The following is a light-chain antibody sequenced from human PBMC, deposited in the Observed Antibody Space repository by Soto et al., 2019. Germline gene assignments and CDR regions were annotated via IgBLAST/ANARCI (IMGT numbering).Light chain of an antibody. CDR1: QSVDSY. Sequence: EIVLTQSPVTLSLSPGERATLSCRASQSVDSYLAWYQQKPGQAPRLLIYGVSNRATGIPARFSGSGSGTDFTLTISSLEPGDFAVYYCQQRNDWQVTFGQGTRLEIK. CDR2: GVS. CDR3: QQRNDWQVT. J-gene: IGKJ5*01. V-gene: IGKV3-11*01.